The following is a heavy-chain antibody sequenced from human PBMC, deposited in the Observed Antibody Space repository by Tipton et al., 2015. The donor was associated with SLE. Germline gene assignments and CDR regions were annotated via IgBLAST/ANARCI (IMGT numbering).Heavy chain of an antibody. Sequence: QSGPEVKKPGASVKVSCKASGYTFTSYYMHWVRQAPGQGLEWMGIINPSGGSTSYAQKFQGRVTMTRDTSTSTVYMELSSLRSEDTAVYYCAGDLWQQLVDYWGQGTLVTVSS. CDR1: GYTFTSYY. V-gene: IGHV1-46*01. J-gene: IGHJ4*02. CDR2: INPSGGST. D-gene: IGHD6-13*01. CDR3: AGDLWQQLVDY.